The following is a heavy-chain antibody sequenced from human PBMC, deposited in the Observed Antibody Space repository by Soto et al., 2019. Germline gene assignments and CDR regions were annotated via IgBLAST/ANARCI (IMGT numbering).Heavy chain of an antibody. D-gene: IGHD3-10*01. V-gene: IGHV1-46*03. CDR3: ACGTMVRGVIIRDY. CDR2: INPSGGST. CDR1: GYTFTSYG. J-gene: IGHJ4*02. Sequence: ASVKVSCKASGYTFTSYGISWVRQAPGQGLEWMGIINPSGGSTSYAQKFQGRVTMTRDTSTSTVYMELSSLRSEDTAVYYCACGTMVRGVIIRDYWGQGTLVTVSS.